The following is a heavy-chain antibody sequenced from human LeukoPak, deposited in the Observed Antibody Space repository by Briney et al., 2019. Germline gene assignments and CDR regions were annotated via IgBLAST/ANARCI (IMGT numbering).Heavy chain of an antibody. CDR1: GFTFSSYG. CDR3: AKDPQEGIAVAGTENWFDP. CDR2: ISYDGSNK. D-gene: IGHD6-19*01. V-gene: IGHV3-30*18. Sequence: GGSLRLSCAASGFTFSSYGMHWVRRAPGKGLEWVAVISYDGSNKYYADSVKGRFTISRDNSKNTLYLQMNSLRAEDTAVYYCAKDPQEGIAVAGTENWFDPWGQGTLVTVSS. J-gene: IGHJ5*02.